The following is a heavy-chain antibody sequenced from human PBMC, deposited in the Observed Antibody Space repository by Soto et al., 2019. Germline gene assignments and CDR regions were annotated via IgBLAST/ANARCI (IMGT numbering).Heavy chain of an antibody. D-gene: IGHD2-21*02. CDR3: ARDRGGNSDLYYYYGMDV. J-gene: IGHJ6*02. CDR1: GFTFDDYA. CDR2: ISWNSGSM. V-gene: IGHV3-9*01. Sequence: SLRLSCAASGFTFDDYAMHWVRQAPGKGLEWVSGISWNSGSMGYGDSVKGRFTISRDNAKNSLHLQMNSLRDEDTAVYYCARDRGGNSDLYYYYGMDVWGQGTTVTVSS.